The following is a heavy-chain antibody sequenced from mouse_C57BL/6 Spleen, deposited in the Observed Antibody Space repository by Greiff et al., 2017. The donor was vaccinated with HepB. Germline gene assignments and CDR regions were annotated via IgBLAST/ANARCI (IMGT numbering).Heavy chain of an antibody. J-gene: IGHJ3*01. CDR3: ARYYYGSSYTWFAY. D-gene: IGHD1-1*01. V-gene: IGHV1-19*01. Sequence: EVQLQQSGPVLVKPGASVKMSCKASGYTFTDYYMNWVKQSHGKSLEWIGVINPYNGGTSYNQKFKGKATLTVDKSSSTAYMELNSLTSEDSAVYYCARYYYGSSYTWFAYWGQGTLVTVSA. CDR1: GYTFTDYY. CDR2: INPYNGGT.